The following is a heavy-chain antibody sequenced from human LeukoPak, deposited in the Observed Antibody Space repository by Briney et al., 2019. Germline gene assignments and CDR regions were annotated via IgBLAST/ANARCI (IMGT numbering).Heavy chain of an antibody. CDR3: ARNSYGMDV. CDR2: IWYDGSNK. CDR1: GFTFSSYA. Sequence: GGSLRLSCAASGFTFSSYAMHWVRQAPGKGLEWVAIIWYDGSNKYYGDSVKGRFTISRDKSKNTLYLQMDSLRADDTAVYYCARNSYGMDVWGQGTTVTVAS. J-gene: IGHJ6*02. V-gene: IGHV3-33*08.